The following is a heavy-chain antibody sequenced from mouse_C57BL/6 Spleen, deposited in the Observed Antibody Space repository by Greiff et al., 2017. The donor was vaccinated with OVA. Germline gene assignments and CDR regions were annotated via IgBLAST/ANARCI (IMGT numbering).Heavy chain of an antibody. CDR3: ARRGQLGYYLDY. V-gene: IGHV1-55*01. CDR2: IYPGSGST. Sequence: QVHVKQPGAELVKPGASVKMSCKASGYTFTSYWITWVQQRPGQGLEWIGDIYPGSGSTTYHEKFKSKATLTVDTSSSTAYLQLSSLTSEDSAVYDRARRGQLGYYLDYWGQGTTLTVSS. D-gene: IGHD3-3*01. CDR1: GYTFTSYW. J-gene: IGHJ2*01.